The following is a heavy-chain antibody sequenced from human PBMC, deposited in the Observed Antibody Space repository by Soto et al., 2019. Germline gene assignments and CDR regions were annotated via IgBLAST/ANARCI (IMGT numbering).Heavy chain of an antibody. CDR2: IYYSGNT. J-gene: IGHJ6*02. CDR1: GESISSGDHY. Sequence: PSETVSLTCTVSGESISSGDHYWSWVRQSPGEGLEWIGFIYYSGNTYYNPSLKSRVSMSVDTSNNQFSLKLNSVTAADTAVYYCARDAGYCNSVSCYPYNMDVWGQGTTVTVSS. V-gene: IGHV4-30-4*01. CDR3: ARDAGYCNSVSCYPYNMDV. D-gene: IGHD2-15*01.